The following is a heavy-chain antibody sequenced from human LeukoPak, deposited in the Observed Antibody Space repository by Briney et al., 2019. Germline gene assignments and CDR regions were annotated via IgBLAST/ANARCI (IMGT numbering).Heavy chain of an antibody. J-gene: IGHJ4*02. Sequence: SETLSLTCTVSGGSISSYYWSWIRQPPGKGLEWIGFIHYSGRTSCNPSLKSRVTMSVDTSTDQFSLELNSVSAADTAVYFCARYHSSGLDYWGQGTLVTVSP. V-gene: IGHV4-59*01. CDR1: GGSISSYY. D-gene: IGHD3-22*01. CDR3: ARYHSSGLDY. CDR2: IHYSGRT.